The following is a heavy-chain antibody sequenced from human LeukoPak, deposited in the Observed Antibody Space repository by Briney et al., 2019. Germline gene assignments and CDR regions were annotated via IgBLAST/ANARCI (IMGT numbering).Heavy chain of an antibody. J-gene: IGHJ1*01. D-gene: IGHD3-22*01. CDR2: IKQDGSDK. CDR3: ATYSSLNRREFQY. Sequence: GGSLRLSCAASGFTLSSNWMSWVRQAPGKGLEWVANIKQDGSDKYYVGSVKGRFTISRDNAKNSLYLQMNSLRAEDTAVYYCATYSSLNRREFQYWGQGTLLTVSS. CDR1: GFTLSSNW. V-gene: IGHV3-7*01.